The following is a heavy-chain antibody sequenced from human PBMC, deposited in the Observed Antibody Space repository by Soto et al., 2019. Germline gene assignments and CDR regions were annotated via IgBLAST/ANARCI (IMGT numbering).Heavy chain of an antibody. V-gene: IGHV4-39*01. CDR3: ARQGGYSYGVD. Sequence: SETLSLTCTVSGGSISSSSYYWGWIRQPPGKGLEWIGSIYYSGSTYYNPSLKSRVTISVDTSKNQFSLKLSSVTAADTAVYYCARQGGYSYGVDWGQGTLVTVSS. D-gene: IGHD5-18*01. J-gene: IGHJ4*02. CDR1: GGSISSSSYY. CDR2: IYYSGST.